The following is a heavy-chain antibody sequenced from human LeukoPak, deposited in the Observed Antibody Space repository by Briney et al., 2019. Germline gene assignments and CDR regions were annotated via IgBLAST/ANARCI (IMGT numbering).Heavy chain of an antibody. Sequence: PGGSLRLSCAASGFTFSSYAMHWIRQAPGKGLEWVAVISYDGSNKYYADSVKGRFTISRDNSKNTLYLQMNSLRAEDTAVYYCARGQWLADLDYWGQGTLVTVSS. CDR2: ISYDGSNK. D-gene: IGHD6-19*01. CDR1: GFTFSSYA. V-gene: IGHV3-30-3*01. CDR3: ARGQWLADLDY. J-gene: IGHJ4*02.